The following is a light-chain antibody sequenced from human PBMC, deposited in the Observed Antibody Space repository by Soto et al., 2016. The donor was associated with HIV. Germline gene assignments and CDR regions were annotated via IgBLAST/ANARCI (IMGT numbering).Light chain of an antibody. CDR2: TAS. J-gene: IGKJ1*01. Sequence: DSQMTQSPSTLSASVGDRVSITCRASRNISSWLAWYQQKPGKAPKLLIYTASSLKSGVPSRFSASGSGTDFTLTLSSVQPDDVGTYYCQQYNSVPWTFGQGT. V-gene: IGKV1-5*03. CDR3: QQYNSVPWT. CDR1: RNISSW.